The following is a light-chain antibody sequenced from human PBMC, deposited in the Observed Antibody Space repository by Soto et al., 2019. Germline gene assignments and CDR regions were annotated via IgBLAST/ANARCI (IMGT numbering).Light chain of an antibody. CDR2: GAS. J-gene: IGKJ4*01. CDR1: QSVSNN. Sequence: EIVMTQSPATLSVSPGERATLSCRASQSVSNNLACYQQKPGQAPRLLIYGASTRATSIPARFSGSGSGAEFTLTISSLQSEDFAVYYCQQYNNWLLTFGGGTKVEIK. CDR3: QQYNNWLLT. V-gene: IGKV3-15*01.